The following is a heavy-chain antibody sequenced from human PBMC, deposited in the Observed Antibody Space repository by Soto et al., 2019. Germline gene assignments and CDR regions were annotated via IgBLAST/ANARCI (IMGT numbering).Heavy chain of an antibody. CDR3: ARGQRFSDRFDP. CDR2: IYSSGST. V-gene: IGHV4-4*07. Sequence: SETLSLTCNATGGAISGYYWTRIRQSDGEGLEWIGRIYSSGSTNYNPSLKSRVTISLDTSMNYFSLRLSSVTAADTAVYYCARGQRFSDRFDPWGQGTLVTVSS. CDR1: GGAISGYY. J-gene: IGHJ5*02. D-gene: IGHD3-3*01.